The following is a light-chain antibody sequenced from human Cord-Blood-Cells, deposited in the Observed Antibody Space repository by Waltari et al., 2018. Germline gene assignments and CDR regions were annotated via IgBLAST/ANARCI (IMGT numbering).Light chain of an antibody. Sequence: IWMTQSPSLLSASTGDRVTISCRASQSISSYLNWYQQKPGKAPKLLIYAASSLQSGVPSRFSGSGSGTDFTLTISSLQPEDFATYYCQQSYSTPWTFGQGTKVEIK. CDR2: AAS. CDR1: QSISSY. CDR3: QQSYSTPWT. V-gene: IGKV1-39*01. J-gene: IGKJ1*01.